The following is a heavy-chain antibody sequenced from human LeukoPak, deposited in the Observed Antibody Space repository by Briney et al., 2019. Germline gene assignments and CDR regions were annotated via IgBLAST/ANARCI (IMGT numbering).Heavy chain of an antibody. Sequence: PSETLSLTCTVSGGSITNYYWNWIRQTPGKGLEWIGYTHYSGNTLYNPSLKSRLTTSVDTSKNQFSLTLNSVTAADTAVYYCARWEPRMNAFDIWGQGTMVTVSS. CDR2: THYSGNT. CDR3: ARWEPRMNAFDI. CDR1: GGSITNYY. J-gene: IGHJ3*02. V-gene: IGHV4-59*08. D-gene: IGHD1-14*01.